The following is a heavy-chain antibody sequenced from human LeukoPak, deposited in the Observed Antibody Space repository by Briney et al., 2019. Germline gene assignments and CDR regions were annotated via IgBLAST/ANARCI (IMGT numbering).Heavy chain of an antibody. CDR2: IYYSGST. CDR3: ARDYGGNDYYFDY. J-gene: IGHJ4*02. D-gene: IGHD4-23*01. Sequence: SETLSLTCTVSGGSINSNTYYWGWIRQPPGKGLEWIGSIYYSGSTYYNPSLKSRLIISVDTSKNQFSLKLRSVTAADTAVYYCARDYGGNDYYFDYWGQGTLVTVSS. CDR1: GGSINSNTYY. V-gene: IGHV4-39*02.